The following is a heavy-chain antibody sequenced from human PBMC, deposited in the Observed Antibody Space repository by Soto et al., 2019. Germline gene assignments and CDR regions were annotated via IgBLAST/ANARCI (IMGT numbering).Heavy chain of an antibody. CDR1: GYTFTGYY. J-gene: IGHJ4*02. V-gene: IGHV1-2*02. Sequence: QVQLVQSGAEVKKPGASVKVSCKASGYTFTGYYMHWVRQAPGQGLELMGWINPNSGGTNYAQKFQGRVTMTMDTSTRKASVELSSLRSDDTAVYYCAGDGPFRRRDYGLGYWGQGTLVTVSS. CDR2: INPNSGGT. CDR3: AGDGPFRRRDYGLGY. D-gene: IGHD4-17*01.